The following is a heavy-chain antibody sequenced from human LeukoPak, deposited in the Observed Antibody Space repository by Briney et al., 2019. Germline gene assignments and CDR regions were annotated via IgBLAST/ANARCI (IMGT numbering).Heavy chain of an antibody. J-gene: IGHJ5*02. CDR3: AKVGYENYDILTGYSPNWFDP. V-gene: IGHV3-23*01. Sequence: GGTLRLSCAASGFTFRRYGMTWVRQAPGKGLEWVSSISGSGGSTFYADSVKGRFTISRDNSKNTLYRQMNSLRAEDTAVYYCAKVGYENYDILTGYSPNWFDPWGQGTLVTVPS. CDR2: ISGSGGST. D-gene: IGHD3-9*01. CDR1: GFTFRRYG.